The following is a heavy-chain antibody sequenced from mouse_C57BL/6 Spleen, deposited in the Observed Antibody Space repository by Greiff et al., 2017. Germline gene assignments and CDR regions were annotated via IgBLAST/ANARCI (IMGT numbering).Heavy chain of an antibody. Sequence: EVKVVESGGGLVKPGGSLKLSCAASGFTFSDYGMHWVRQAPEKGLEWVAYISSGSSTIYYADTVKGRFTISRDNAKTTLFLQMTSLWSEDTAMYYCAQISYGAYWGQGTLVTVSA. V-gene: IGHV5-17*01. CDR2: ISSGSSTI. J-gene: IGHJ3*01. CDR3: AQISYGAY. CDR1: GFTFSDYG. D-gene: IGHD1-1*01.